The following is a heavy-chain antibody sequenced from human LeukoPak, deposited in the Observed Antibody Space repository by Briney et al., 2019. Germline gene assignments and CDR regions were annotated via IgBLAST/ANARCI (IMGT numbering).Heavy chain of an antibody. CDR2: ICHSGST. V-gene: IGHV4-30-2*01. CDR1: GGSIGSGGYS. Sequence: PSETLSLTCAVSGGSIGSGGYSWSWIRQPPGKGLEWIGYICHSGSTYYNPSLKSRVTISVDGSKNQFSLKLSSVTAADTAVYYCARGTVTTWGGFDPWGQGTLVTVSS. J-gene: IGHJ5*02. D-gene: IGHD4-11*01. CDR3: ARGTVTTWGGFDP.